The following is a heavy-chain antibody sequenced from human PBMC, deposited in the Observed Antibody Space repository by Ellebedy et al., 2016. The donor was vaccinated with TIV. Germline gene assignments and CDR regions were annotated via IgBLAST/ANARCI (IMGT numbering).Heavy chain of an antibody. V-gene: IGHV4-31*02. CDR2: IYHAGST. D-gene: IGHD3-22*01. J-gene: IGHJ4*02. Sequence: SXTVSGFTFDDYGMSWIRQVPAKGLEWIGYIYHAGSTHRNPSLQSRVTMSVDTSRNQLSLKLTSVTAADTAVYYCARGMTSSGYYFDLWGPGALVTVSS. CDR1: GFTFDDYG. CDR3: ARGMTSSGYYFDL.